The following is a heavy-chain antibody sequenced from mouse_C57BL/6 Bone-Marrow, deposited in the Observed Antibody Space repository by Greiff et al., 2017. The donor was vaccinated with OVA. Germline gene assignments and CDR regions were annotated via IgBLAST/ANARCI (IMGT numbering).Heavy chain of an antibody. CDR3: ARPLLFLSPYFDY. V-gene: IGHV1-4*01. D-gene: IGHD2-1*01. J-gene: IGHJ2*01. Sequence: VQLQQSGAELARPGASVKMSCKASGYTFTSYTMHWVKQRPGQGLEWIGYINPSSGYTKYNQKFKDKATLTADKSSSTAYMQLSSLTSEDSAVYYCARPLLFLSPYFDYWGQGTTLTVSS. CDR1: GYTFTSYT. CDR2: INPSSGYT.